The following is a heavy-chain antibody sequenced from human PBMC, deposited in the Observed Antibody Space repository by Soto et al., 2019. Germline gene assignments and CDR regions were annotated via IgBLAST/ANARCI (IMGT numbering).Heavy chain of an antibody. CDR1: GGSISSSNW. CDR2: IYHSGST. V-gene: IGHV4-4*02. D-gene: IGHD6-13*01. CDR3: ASLYSSSWYGRYFQH. J-gene: IGHJ1*01. Sequence: SETLSLTCAVSGGSISSSNWWSWVRQPPGKGLEWIGEIYHSGSTNYNPSLKSRVTISVDKSKNQFSLKLSSVTAADTAVYYCASLYSSSWYGRYFQHWGQGTLVTVSS.